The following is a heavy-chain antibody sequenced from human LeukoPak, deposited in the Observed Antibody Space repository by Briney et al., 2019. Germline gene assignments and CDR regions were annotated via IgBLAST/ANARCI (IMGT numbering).Heavy chain of an antibody. CDR3: AKASNYVGGGLNPYYLHRMDG. CDR1: GGTFSSYA. CDR2: IIPIFGIA. D-gene: IGHD4-11*01. J-gene: IGHJ6*02. Sequence: ASVKVSCKASGGTFSSYAISWVRQAPGQGLEWMGRIIPIFGIANYAQKFQGRVTITADKSTSTAYMELSSLRSEDTAVYYCAKASNYVGGGLNPYYLHRMDGRGQGTTVTVSS. V-gene: IGHV1-69*04.